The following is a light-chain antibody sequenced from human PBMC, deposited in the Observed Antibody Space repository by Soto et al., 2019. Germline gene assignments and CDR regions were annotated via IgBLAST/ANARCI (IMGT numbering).Light chain of an antibody. J-gene: IGKJ1*01. CDR1: QSVLYSSNSKNS. CDR2: WAS. Sequence: DIVMTQSPDSLAVSLGERATINCKSSQSVLYSSNSKNSLAWYQQKPGQPPKLLIYWASTRESGVPDRFSGSGSGTDFTLTISSLQAEDVAVYYCQQYYTDPRTFGQGTKVEIK. CDR3: QQYYTDPRT. V-gene: IGKV4-1*01.